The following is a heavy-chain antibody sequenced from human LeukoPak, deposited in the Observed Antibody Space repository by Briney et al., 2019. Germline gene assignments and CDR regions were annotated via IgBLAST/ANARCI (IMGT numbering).Heavy chain of an antibody. CDR2: IYYSGST. CDR3: ARGCGFYYGSGSYCY. J-gene: IGHJ4*01. CDR1: GGSISSYY. Sequence: SETLSLTCTVSGGSISSYYWSWIRQPPGKGLEWIGYIYYSGSTNYNPSLKSRVTISVDTSKNQFSLKLSSVTAADTAVYYCARGCGFYYGSGSYCYWGQGTLVTVSS. D-gene: IGHD3-10*01. V-gene: IGHV4-59*12.